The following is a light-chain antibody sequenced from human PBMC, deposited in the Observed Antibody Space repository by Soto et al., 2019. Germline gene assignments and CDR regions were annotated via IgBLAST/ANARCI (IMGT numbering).Light chain of an antibody. CDR3: QQYSSLPYT. CDR1: QSVTNNY. J-gene: IGKJ2*01. CDR2: GVS. V-gene: IGKV3-20*01. Sequence: ESVLTQSPGTLSLSPGERATLSCRATQSVTNNYFAWYQQKPGQSPRLLIYGVSSRATDIPDRFSGSGSGTDFTLTISRLEPEDFVMYFCQQYSSLPYTFGQGTKLEVK.